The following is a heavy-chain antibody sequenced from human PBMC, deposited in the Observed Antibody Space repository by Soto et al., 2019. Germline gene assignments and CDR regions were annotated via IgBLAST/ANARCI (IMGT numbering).Heavy chain of an antibody. D-gene: IGHD2-8*02. J-gene: IGHJ4*02. CDR3: ARDRGSGRY. V-gene: IGHV3-7*05. CDR2: INQAGNKK. CDR1: GLTFSNYW. Sequence: EVQLVESGGDLVQPGGSLRLFCVTSGLTFSNYWLSWVRQAPGKGLEWVANINQAGNKKYYVDSVKGRFTISRDNAKNSLYLQMNSLKAEDTAVYYCARDRGSGRYWGQGTLVTVSS.